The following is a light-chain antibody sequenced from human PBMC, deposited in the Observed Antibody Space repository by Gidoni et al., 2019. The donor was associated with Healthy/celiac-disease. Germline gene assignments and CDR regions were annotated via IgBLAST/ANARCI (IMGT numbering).Light chain of an antibody. J-gene: IGKJ4*01. CDR1: QDISNY. CDR3: QQYDNLPVT. V-gene: IGKV1-33*01. Sequence: DIQMTQSPSSLSASVGDRVTITCQASQDISNYLNWYQQKPGKAPKLLIYDASNLETGVPSRFSGSGSGTDFTVTISSLQPEDIATYYCQQYDNLPVTFGGGTKVEIK. CDR2: DAS.